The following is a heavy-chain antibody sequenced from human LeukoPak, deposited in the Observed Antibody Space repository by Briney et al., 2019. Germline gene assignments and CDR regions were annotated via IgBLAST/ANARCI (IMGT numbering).Heavy chain of an antibody. D-gene: IGHD4-17*01. CDR3: ARDYPGYGDYVFLYYYGMDV. CDR2: IIPIFGTA. CDR1: GGTFSSYA. Sequence: ASVKVPCKASGGTFSSYATSWVRQAPGQGLEWMGGIIPIFGTANYAQKFQGRVTITADKSTSTAYMELSSLRSEDTAVYYCARDYPGYGDYVFLYYYGMDVWGKGTTVTVSS. V-gene: IGHV1-69*06. J-gene: IGHJ6*04.